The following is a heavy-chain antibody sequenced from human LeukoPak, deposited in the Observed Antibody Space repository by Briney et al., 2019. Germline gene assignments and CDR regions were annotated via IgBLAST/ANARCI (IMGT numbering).Heavy chain of an antibody. Sequence: GGSLRLSCAASGSTFEINTINWVRQAPGKGLEWVSSITSTSHLYYSDSLRGLFTFSRDNAKNSLYLQMNSLRAEETAVYYCAKDTYYFESIGSPRPALNDNWGQGTLVTVSS. V-gene: IGHV3-21*01. CDR3: AKDTYYFESIGSPRPALNDN. J-gene: IGHJ4*02. CDR1: GSTFEINT. CDR2: ITSTSHL. D-gene: IGHD3-22*01.